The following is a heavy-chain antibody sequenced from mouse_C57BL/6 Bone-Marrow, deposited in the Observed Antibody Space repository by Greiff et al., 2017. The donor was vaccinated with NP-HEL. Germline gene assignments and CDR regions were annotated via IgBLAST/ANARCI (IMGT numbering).Heavy chain of an antibody. D-gene: IGHD2-5*01. CDR1: AYTFTSYW. V-gene: IGHV1-50*01. CDR2: IVPSVGNP. J-gene: IGHJ4*01. Sequence: QVQLQQPGAELVKPGASGKLSCKASAYTFTSYWMQGVKQRLGRGLGWIGKIVPSVGNPNYNQKFKGKATVTVDTSSSTAYMQLSSLTSEDSAVYYCARSSNLYAMDYWGQGTSVTVSS. CDR3: ARSSNLYAMDY.